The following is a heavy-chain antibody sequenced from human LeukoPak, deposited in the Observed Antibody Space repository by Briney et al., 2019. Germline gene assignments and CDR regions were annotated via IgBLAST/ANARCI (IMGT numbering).Heavy chain of an antibody. Sequence: SETLSLTCTVSGGSISSYYWSWIRQPAGKGLEWIGRIYTSGSTNYNPSLKSRVTMSVDTSENQFSPKLSSVTAADTAVYYCARDLWDLRFGERTNWYFDLWGRGTLVTVSS. J-gene: IGHJ2*01. CDR3: ARDLWDLRFGERTNWYFDL. D-gene: IGHD3-10*01. CDR1: GGSISSYY. V-gene: IGHV4-4*07. CDR2: IYTSGST.